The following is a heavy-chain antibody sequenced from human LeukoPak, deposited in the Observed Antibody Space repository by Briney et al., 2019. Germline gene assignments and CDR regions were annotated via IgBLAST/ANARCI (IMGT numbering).Heavy chain of an antibody. Sequence: ASVTVSCKASGYTFTDFYVHWLRQAPGQGLEWMGWINTYSGDTFYAQKFRGRVTMTRDTSITTAYMELSSLRSDDTAIYYCARDVAPGGQWIFDYWGPGTLVTVSS. CDR3: ARDVAPGGQWIFDY. J-gene: IGHJ4*02. CDR1: GYTFTDFY. V-gene: IGHV1-2*02. CDR2: INTYSGDT. D-gene: IGHD5-12*01.